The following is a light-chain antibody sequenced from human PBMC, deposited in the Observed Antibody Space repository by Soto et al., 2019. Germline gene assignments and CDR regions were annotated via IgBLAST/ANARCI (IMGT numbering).Light chain of an antibody. CDR2: WSS. CDR3: QQHYITPIT. J-gene: IGKJ5*01. V-gene: IGKV4-1*01. CDR1: QSVVYSAKTMNF. Sequence: DTVITQSPYSLAVSLXERATIHSKSTQSVVYSAKTMNFVTFYQQXPGPTPXVXXSWSSTPEYVGPDRFTCSGSATDFTRTINSRQADDVAVYYGQQHYITPITFGQGTRLEIK.